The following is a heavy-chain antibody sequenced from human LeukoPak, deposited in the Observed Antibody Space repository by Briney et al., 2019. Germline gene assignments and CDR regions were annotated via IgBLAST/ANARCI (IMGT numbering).Heavy chain of an antibody. CDR2: IGSTI. CDR3: ARDRGIVGATGYYYMDV. V-gene: IGHV3-11*04. J-gene: IGHJ6*03. D-gene: IGHD1-26*01. CDR1: GFTFSDYY. Sequence: GGSLRLSCVASGFTFSDYYMSWIRQAPGKGLEWVSYIGSTIYYADSVKGRFTISRDNAKNSLYLQMNSLRAEDTAVYYCARDRGIVGATGYYYMDVWGKGTTVTVSS.